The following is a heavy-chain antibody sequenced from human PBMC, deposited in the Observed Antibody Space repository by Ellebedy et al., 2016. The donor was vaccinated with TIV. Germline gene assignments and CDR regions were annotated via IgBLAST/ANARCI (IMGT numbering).Heavy chain of an antibody. Sequence: MPSETLSLTCTVSGGSISTDYYGSWIRQPPGKEMELIGSIHYSGRTWYNPPLRSRVTILVDTSKNQLSLNLDFVTAADTAVYYCTRSRGYTVSHGMDVWGQGTSVTVSS. J-gene: IGHJ6*02. CDR2: IHYSGRT. CDR3: TRSRGYTVSHGMDV. D-gene: IGHD5-18*01. CDR1: GGSISTDYY. V-gene: IGHV4-39*01.